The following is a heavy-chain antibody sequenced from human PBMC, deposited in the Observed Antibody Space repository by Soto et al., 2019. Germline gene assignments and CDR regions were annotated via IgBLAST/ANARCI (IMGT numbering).Heavy chain of an antibody. V-gene: IGHV3-23*01. CDR3: AKDLSMPCGGDCYMGPHAFDI. Sequence: EVQLLESGGGLVQPGGSLRLSCAASGFTFSSYAMSWVRQAPGKGLEWVSAISGSGGSTYYADSVKRRFTISRDNTKNTLYMQMNSLGAEYTAVYYCAKDLSMPCGGDCYMGPHAFDIWGQGTMVTVSS. D-gene: IGHD2-21*02. CDR2: ISGSGGST. CDR1: GFTFSSYA. J-gene: IGHJ3*02.